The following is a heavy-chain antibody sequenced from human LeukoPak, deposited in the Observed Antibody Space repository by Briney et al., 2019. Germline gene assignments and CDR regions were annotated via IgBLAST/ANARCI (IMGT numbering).Heavy chain of an antibody. D-gene: IGHD1-1*01. CDR1: GFTFSSFD. J-gene: IGHJ6*03. V-gene: IGHV3-13*01. Sequence: QPGGSLRLSCAASGFTFSSFDMHWVRQPTGQGLEWVSTIGTASDTYYPGSVEGRFTLSRDNAKNSLYLQMNSLTAGDTAVYYCARGPPRGKYYYMDVWGQGALVTVSS. CDR3: ARGPPRGKYYYMDV. CDR2: IGTASDT.